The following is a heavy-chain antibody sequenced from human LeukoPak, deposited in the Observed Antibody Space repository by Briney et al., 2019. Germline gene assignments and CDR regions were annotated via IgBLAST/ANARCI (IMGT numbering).Heavy chain of an antibody. J-gene: IGHJ4*02. CDR3: ARHGSGSGWFGTAFDY. CDR1: GGSISSGDYY. Sequence: PSETLSLTCTVSGGSISSGDYYWSWIRQPPGKGLEWIGYIYYSGSTYYNPSLKSRVTISVDTSKNQFSLKLSSVTAADTAVYYCARHGSGSGWFGTAFDYWGQGTLVTVSS. D-gene: IGHD6-19*01. CDR2: IYYSGST. V-gene: IGHV4-30-4*01.